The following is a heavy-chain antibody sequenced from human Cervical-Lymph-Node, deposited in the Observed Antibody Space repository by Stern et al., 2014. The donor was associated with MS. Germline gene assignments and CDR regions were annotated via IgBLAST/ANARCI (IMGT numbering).Heavy chain of an antibody. V-gene: IGHV3-21*04. CDR2: ISGDSGDI. J-gene: IGHJ4*02. CDR1: GFTFKDYT. CDR3: AREDYTQDFDY. D-gene: IGHD4-11*01. Sequence: EVQLVESGGGLVKPGGSLRLSCAASGFTFKDYTMNWVRQAPGKGLEWVSSISGDSGDIHYAASVKGRFTISRDNLKKSLYLQMNSLRAEDTAFYYCAREDYTQDFDYWGRGTLVIVSS.